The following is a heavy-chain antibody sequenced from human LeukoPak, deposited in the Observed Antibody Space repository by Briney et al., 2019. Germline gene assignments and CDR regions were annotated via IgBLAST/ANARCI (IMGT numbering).Heavy chain of an antibody. CDR3: ARHWVGSTVYYFDY. CDR1: GGSISSSNW. J-gene: IGHJ4*02. Sequence: SGTLSLTCAVSGGSISSSNWWSWVRQPPGKGLEWIGEMYHSGSTNYNPSLKSRVTISVDTSINQFSLKLTSVTAADTAMYYCARHWVGSTVYYFDYWGQGTLVTVSS. CDR2: MYHSGST. D-gene: IGHD1-26*01. V-gene: IGHV4-4*02.